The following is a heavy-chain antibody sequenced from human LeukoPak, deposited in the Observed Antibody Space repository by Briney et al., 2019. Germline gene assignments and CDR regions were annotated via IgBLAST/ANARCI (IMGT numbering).Heavy chain of an antibody. Sequence: ASVNVSCKASGYTFTGYYMHWVRQAPGQGLEWMGWINPNSGGTNYAQKFQGRVTMTRDTSISTAYMELSRLRSDDTAVYYCARTRRYSSSSASDAFDIWGQGTMVTVSS. V-gene: IGHV1-2*02. D-gene: IGHD6-6*01. CDR1: GYTFTGYY. CDR2: INPNSGGT. J-gene: IGHJ3*02. CDR3: ARTRRYSSSSASDAFDI.